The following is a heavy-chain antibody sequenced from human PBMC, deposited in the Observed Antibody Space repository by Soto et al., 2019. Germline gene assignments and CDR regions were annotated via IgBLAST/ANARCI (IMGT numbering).Heavy chain of an antibody. Sequence: QLQLQESGPGLEKPSETLSLTCTVSGGSISSSSYYWGWIRQPPGKGLEWIGSIYYSGSTYYNPSLKRRVTIPVDTSKNHSSLTLSSVTAADTAVYYCARQSRGIPIVRGVTAPRGCGQGTLVTVSS. V-gene: IGHV4-39*01. CDR3: ARQSRGIPIVRGVTAPRG. J-gene: IGHJ4*02. D-gene: IGHD3-10*01. CDR1: GGSISSSSYY. CDR2: IYYSGST.